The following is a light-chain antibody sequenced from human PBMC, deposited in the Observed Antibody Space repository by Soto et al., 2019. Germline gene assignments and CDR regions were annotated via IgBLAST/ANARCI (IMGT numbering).Light chain of an antibody. Sequence: EIVLTQSPGTLSLSPGERATLSCRASQSVSSSYLAWYQQKPGQAPRLLIYGASSRATGIPDRFSGSGSGTDFTLTISRREPEDIAVYYCQQYGSSPPGITFGQGTRLEIK. J-gene: IGKJ5*01. V-gene: IGKV3-20*01. CDR2: GAS. CDR1: QSVSSSY. CDR3: QQYGSSPPGIT.